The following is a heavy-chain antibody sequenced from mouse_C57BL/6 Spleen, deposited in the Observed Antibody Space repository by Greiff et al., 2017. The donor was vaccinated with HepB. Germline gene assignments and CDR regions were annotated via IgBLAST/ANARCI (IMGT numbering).Heavy chain of an antibody. Sequence: VQLQQSGAELARPGASVKLSCKASGYTFTSYGISWVKQRPGQGLEWIGEIYPRSGNTYYNEKFKGKATLTADKSSSTAYMELRSLTSEDSAVYFCARPYGSSYWYFDVWGTGTTVTVSS. CDR2: IYPRSGNT. CDR1: GYTFTSYG. V-gene: IGHV1-81*01. J-gene: IGHJ1*03. D-gene: IGHD1-1*01. CDR3: ARPYGSSYWYFDV.